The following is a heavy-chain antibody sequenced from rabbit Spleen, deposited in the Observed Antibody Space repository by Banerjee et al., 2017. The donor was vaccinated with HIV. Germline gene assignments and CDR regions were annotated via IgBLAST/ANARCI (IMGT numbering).Heavy chain of an antibody. V-gene: IGHV1S45*01. D-gene: IGHD1-1*01. CDR2: IDAGSSGFT. Sequence: QEQLVESGGGLVQPEGSLTLTCTASGFSFSSSYYMCWVRQTPGKGLEWIACIDAGSSGFTYFATWAKGRFTISKTSSTTVTLQMTSLTAADTATYFCARDTSSSFSSYGMDLWGQGTLVTVS. CDR1: GFSFSSSYY. CDR3: ARDTSSSFSSYGMDL. J-gene: IGHJ6*01.